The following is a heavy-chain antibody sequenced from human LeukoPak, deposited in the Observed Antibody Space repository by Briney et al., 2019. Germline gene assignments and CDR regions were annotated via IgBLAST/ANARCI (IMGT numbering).Heavy chain of an antibody. CDR3: AKEGLDGSPLEYYFDY. D-gene: IGHD3-3*01. CDR2: IWYDGSNK. V-gene: IGHV3-33*06. J-gene: IGHJ4*02. CDR1: GFTFSSYG. Sequence: GRSLRLSCAASGFTFSSYGMHWVRQAPGKGLEWVAVIWYDGSNKYYADSVKGRFTISRDNSKNTLYLQMNTLRAEDTAVYYCAKEGLDGSPLEYYFDYWGQGTLVTVSS.